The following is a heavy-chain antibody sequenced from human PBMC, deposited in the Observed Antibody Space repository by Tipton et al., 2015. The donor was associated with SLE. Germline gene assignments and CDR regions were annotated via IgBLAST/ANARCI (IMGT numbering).Heavy chain of an antibody. Sequence: TLSLTCTVSGGSISSHYWSWIRQPPGKGLEWSGYIYYSGSTNYNPSLKSRVTISVDTSKNQFSLKLSSVTAADTAVYYCARDRTGGDAFDIWGQGTMVTVSS. D-gene: IGHD3-10*01. J-gene: IGHJ3*02. V-gene: IGHV4-59*11. CDR1: GGSISSHY. CDR3: ARDRTGGDAFDI. CDR2: IYYSGST.